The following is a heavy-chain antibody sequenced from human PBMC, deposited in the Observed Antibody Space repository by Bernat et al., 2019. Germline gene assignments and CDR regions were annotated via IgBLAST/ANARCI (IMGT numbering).Heavy chain of an antibody. Sequence: EVQLVESGGGLVKPGGSLRLSCTASGFTFGTYSLNWVRQAPGKGLEWVSSISSRSTSMNYADSVKGRFTISRDDAQNSLFLQMNSLRAEDTAVYYCAMRITPLVHWGQGTLVTVSS. V-gene: IGHV3-21*01. CDR2: ISSRSTSM. J-gene: IGHJ1*01. D-gene: IGHD5-24*01. CDR1: GFTFGTYS. CDR3: AMRITPLVH.